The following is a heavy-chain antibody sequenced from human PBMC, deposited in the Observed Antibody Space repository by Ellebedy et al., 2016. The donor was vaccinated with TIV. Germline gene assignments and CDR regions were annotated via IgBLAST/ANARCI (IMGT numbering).Heavy chain of an antibody. V-gene: IGHV4-61*01. J-gene: IGHJ6*02. CDR3: ARDYVGINYYYGMDV. D-gene: IGHD3-16*01. Sequence: GSLRLSCTVSGGSVNSFSYYWSWIRQPPGKGLEWIGYIDYSGSTNYNPSLRSRVTMSIDTSKKQFSLNLDSVTAADTAVYYCARDYVGINYYYGMDVWGQGTTVTVSS. CDR1: GGSVNSFSYY. CDR2: IDYSGST.